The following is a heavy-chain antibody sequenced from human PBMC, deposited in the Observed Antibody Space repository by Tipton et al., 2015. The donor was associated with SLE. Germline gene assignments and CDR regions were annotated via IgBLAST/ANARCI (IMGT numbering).Heavy chain of an antibody. CDR3: ARHFSGSYSFDY. D-gene: IGHD1-26*01. CDR1: GGSISSYY. J-gene: IGHJ4*02. Sequence: TLSLTCTVFGGSISSYYWSWIRPPAGKGLEWIGQIHSSVRTSYNPSLKSRVSISVDMSKNQVSLKLSSVTAADTALYYCARHFSGSYSFDYWGQGKLVTVSS. V-gene: IGHV4-4*07. CDR2: IHSSVRT.